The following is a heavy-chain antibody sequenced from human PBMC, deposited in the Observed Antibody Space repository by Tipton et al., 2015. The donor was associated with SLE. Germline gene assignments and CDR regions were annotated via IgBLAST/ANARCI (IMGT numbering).Heavy chain of an antibody. J-gene: IGHJ3*02. CDR3: ARGNSSGWYRGAFDI. V-gene: IGHV4-61*09. CDR1: GGSISSGSYY. D-gene: IGHD6-19*01. CDR2: IYTSGST. Sequence: TLSLTRTVSGGSISSGSYYWSWIRQPAGKGLEWIGHIYTSGSTNYNPSLKSRVTISVDTSKNQFSLKLSSVTAADTAVYYCARGNSSGWYRGAFDIWGQGTMVTVSS.